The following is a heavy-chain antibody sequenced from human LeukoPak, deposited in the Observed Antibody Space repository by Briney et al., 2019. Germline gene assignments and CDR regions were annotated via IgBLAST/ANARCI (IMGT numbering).Heavy chain of an antibody. Sequence: SVNVSCKASGGTFSSNAISWVRQAAGQGLEWMGGIIPIFGTANYAQKFQGRVTITTDESTSTAYMELSSLRSEDTAVYYCARKEGYYGSGSYYNWFDPWGQGTLVTVSS. J-gene: IGHJ5*02. D-gene: IGHD3-10*01. CDR1: GGTFSSNA. CDR2: IIPIFGTA. CDR3: ARKEGYYGSGSYYNWFDP. V-gene: IGHV1-69*05.